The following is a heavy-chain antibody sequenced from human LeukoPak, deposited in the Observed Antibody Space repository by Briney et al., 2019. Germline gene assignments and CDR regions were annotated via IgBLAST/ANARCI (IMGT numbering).Heavy chain of an antibody. J-gene: IGHJ6*03. CDR1: GGSFSGYC. Sequence: SETLSLTCAVYGGSFSGYCWSWFRQPPRKGLEWIGDIYYSGSTNYNPSLKSRVTISVDTSKNQFSLKLSSVTAADTAVYYCARMVGWGARRYYYYYMDVWGKGTTVTISS. D-gene: IGHD1-26*01. CDR3: ARMVGWGARRYYYYYMDV. V-gene: IGHV4-59*01. CDR2: IYYSGST.